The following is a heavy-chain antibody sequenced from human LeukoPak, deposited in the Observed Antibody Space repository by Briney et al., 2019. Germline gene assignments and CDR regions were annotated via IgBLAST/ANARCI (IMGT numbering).Heavy chain of an antibody. J-gene: IGHJ3*01. D-gene: IGHD3-10*01. CDR3: AKGGVVGGSIDSWIAFDF. CDR1: GDSVSRKSAG. CDR2: IYYRSTWYS. V-gene: IGHV6-1*01. Sequence: SQTLSLTCAISGDSVSRKSAGWNWIRQSPSSGLEWLGRIYYRSTWYSDFLTSRITISQDTYKNQFSLHLDSVTPEDTAFYSCAKGGVVGGSIDSWIAFDFWGQGTVVTVSS.